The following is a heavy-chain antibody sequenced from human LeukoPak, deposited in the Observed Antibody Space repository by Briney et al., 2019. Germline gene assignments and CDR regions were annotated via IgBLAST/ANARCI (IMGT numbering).Heavy chain of an antibody. V-gene: IGHV4-39*01. CDR2: IYYSGST. Sequence: SETLSLTCTVSGGSISSSSYYWGWIRQPPGKGLEWIVSIYYSGSTYYNPSLKSRVTISVDTSKNQFSLKLSSVTAADTAVYYCASRRGEYYYYYYMDVWGKGTTVTVSS. D-gene: IGHD3-3*01. CDR3: ASRRGEYYYYYYMDV. J-gene: IGHJ6*03. CDR1: GGSISSSSYY.